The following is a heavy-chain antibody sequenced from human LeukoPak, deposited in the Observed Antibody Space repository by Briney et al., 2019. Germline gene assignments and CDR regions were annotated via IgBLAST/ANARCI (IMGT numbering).Heavy chain of an antibody. V-gene: IGHV4-39*01. D-gene: IGHD6-6*01. J-gene: IGHJ6*02. CDR1: GGSINSSSYY. CDR3: ARGLNSSSSFSIWNYGMDV. Sequence: PSETLSLTCTVSGGSINSSSYYWGWIRQPPGKGLEWIGSIYYSGSTYYNPSLKSRVTISVDTSKNQFSLKLSSVTAADTAVYYCARGLNSSSSFSIWNYGMDVWGQGTTVTVSS. CDR2: IYYSGST.